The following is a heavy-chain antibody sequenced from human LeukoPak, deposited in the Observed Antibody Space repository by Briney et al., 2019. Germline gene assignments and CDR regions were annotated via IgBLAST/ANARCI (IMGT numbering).Heavy chain of an antibody. CDR2: ISSSGSTI. Sequence: GGSQRLSCAASGFTFSDYYMSWIRQAPGKGLGWVSYISSSGSTIYYADSVKGRFTISRDNAKNSLYLQMNSLRADDTAVYYCARVLTTSGGLYYWGQGTLVTVSS. CDR3: ARVLTTSGGLYY. V-gene: IGHV3-11*01. D-gene: IGHD2/OR15-2a*01. CDR1: GFTFSDYY. J-gene: IGHJ4*02.